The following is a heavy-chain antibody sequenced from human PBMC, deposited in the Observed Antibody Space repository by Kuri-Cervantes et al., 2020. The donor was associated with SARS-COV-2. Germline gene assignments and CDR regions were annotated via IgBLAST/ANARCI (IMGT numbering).Heavy chain of an antibody. J-gene: IGHJ4*02. D-gene: IGHD3-16*01. CDR2: IDPSGGST. V-gene: IGHV1-46*01. Sequence: ASVKVSCKASGYTLTNYFMHWVRQAPGQGLEWMGIIDPSGGSTNYAQNFQGRVTMTRDTSTSTVYMELSSLRSEDTAVYYCARGGRASRFMFEYWGQGTLVTVSS. CDR3: ARGGRASRFMFEY. CDR1: GYTLTNYF.